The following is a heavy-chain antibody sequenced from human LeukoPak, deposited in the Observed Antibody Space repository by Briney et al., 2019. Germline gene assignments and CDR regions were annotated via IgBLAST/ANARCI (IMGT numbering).Heavy chain of an antibody. CDR1: GYTFTDYY. Sequence: ASVKVSFKASGYTFTDYYVHYLGQAAPQGREWMGWINPPSGGNKYAPKFQDRVTTTSKTSTSTVYLVLNSLTSDDTSVYYCGRPAPRDYSGGSWFCDWFDPWGQGTPVTVSS. J-gene: IGHJ5*02. V-gene: IGHV1-2*02. CDR3: GRPAPRDYSGGSWFCDWFDP. D-gene: IGHD2-15*01. CDR2: INPPSGGN.